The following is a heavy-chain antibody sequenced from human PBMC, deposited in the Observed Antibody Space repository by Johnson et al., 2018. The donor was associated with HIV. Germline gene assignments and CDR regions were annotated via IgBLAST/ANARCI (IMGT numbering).Heavy chain of an antibody. V-gene: IGHV3-11*04. Sequence: QVQLVESGGGLVKPGGSLRLSCVASGFTFSDYYMSWIRQAPGKGLELVSYISSSGSIIYSADSMQGRFTNSRDNAKNLLYLQMNSLRAEDTALYYCARSKDCSGGSCPDGFDIWGQGTMVIVSS. D-gene: IGHD2-15*01. J-gene: IGHJ3*02. CDR1: GFTFSDYY. CDR3: ARSKDCSGGSCPDGFDI. CDR2: ISSSGSII.